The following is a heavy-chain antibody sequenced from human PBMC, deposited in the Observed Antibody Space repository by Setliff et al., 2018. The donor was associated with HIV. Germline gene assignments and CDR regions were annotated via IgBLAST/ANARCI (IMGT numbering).Heavy chain of an antibody. CDR1: GGSISSVSHF. D-gene: IGHD3-9*01. J-gene: IGHJ4*02. V-gene: IGHV4-61*02. CDR2: INTSGRI. CDR3: ARAVHYDILTGYYLEGYFDY. Sequence: SETLSLTCTVSGGSISSVSHFWIWIRQPAGKGLEWIGRINTSGRINYNPSLESRVSMSVDTSKNQFFLKLNSVTAADTAAYYCARAVHYDILTGYYLEGYFDYWGQGTLVTVSS.